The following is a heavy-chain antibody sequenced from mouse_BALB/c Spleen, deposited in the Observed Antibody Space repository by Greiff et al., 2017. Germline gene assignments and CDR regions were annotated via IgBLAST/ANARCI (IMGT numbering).Heavy chain of an antibody. J-gene: IGHJ2*01. CDR1: GYTFTSYW. CDR2: IYPGNSDT. CDR3: TRGGAYGSRPNLDY. Sequence: VQLQQSGTVLARPGASVKMSCKASGYTFTSYWMHWVKQRPGQGLEWIGAIYPGNSDTSYNQKFKGKAKLTAVTSTSTAYMELSSLTNEDSAVYYCTRGGAYGSRPNLDYWGQGTTRTVAS. D-gene: IGHD1-1*01. V-gene: IGHV1-5*01.